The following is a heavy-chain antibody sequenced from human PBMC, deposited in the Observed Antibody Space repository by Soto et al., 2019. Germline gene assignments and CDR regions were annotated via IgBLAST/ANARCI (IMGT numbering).Heavy chain of an antibody. V-gene: IGHV3-30-3*01. CDR1: GFTFSSYA. D-gene: IGHD3-22*01. Sequence: QVQLVEAGGGVVQPGRSLRLSCAASGFTFSSYAMHWVRQAPGKGLEWVAVISYDGSNKYYADSVKGRFTISRDNSKNTLYLQMNSLRAEDTAVYYCARDPIITMIVVATGWFDPWGQGTLVTVSS. J-gene: IGHJ5*02. CDR3: ARDPIITMIVVATGWFDP. CDR2: ISYDGSNK.